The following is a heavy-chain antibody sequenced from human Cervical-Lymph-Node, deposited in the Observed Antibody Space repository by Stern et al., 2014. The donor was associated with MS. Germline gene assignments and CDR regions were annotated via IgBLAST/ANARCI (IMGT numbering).Heavy chain of an antibody. Sequence: QVQLVQSGAEVKKPGASVRVSCKVSGHTLTELSMHWVRQAPEKGLEWMGGFDPEDVQIISAQKFQGRVTMTEDASTDTAYMDLSSLTSEDTAVYYCTAAPLAYYYDSAAYYNNYWGQGTLVTVSS. J-gene: IGHJ4*02. CDR3: TAAPLAYYYDSAAYYNNY. D-gene: IGHD3-22*01. V-gene: IGHV1-24*01. CDR1: GHTLTELS. CDR2: FDPEDVQI.